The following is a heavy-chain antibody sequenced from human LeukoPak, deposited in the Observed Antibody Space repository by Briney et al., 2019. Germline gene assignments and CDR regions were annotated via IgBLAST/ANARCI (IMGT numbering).Heavy chain of an antibody. CDR1: GGSISSSSYY. Sequence: PSETLSLTCTVSGGSISSSSYYWGWIRQPPGKGLEWIGSIYYSGSTYYNPSLKSRVTISVDTSKNQFSLKLSSVTAADTAVYHCARQRWELHYYYYYMDVWGKGTTVTISS. D-gene: IGHD2-15*01. J-gene: IGHJ6*03. V-gene: IGHV4-39*01. CDR2: IYYSGST. CDR3: ARQRWELHYYYYYMDV.